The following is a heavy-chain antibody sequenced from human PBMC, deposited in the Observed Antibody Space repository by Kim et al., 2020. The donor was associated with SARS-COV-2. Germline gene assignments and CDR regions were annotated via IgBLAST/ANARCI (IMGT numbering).Heavy chain of an antibody. V-gene: IGHV4-59*01. CDR1: GGSISSYY. D-gene: IGHD3-10*01. J-gene: IGHJ6*02. CDR3: ARAYPTYYYGSGSSYGMDV. Sequence: SETLSLTRTVSGGSISSYYWSWIRQPPGKGLEWIGYIYYSGSTNYNPSLKSRVTISVDTSKNQFSLKLSSVTAADTAVYYCARAYPTYYYGSGSSYGMDVWGQGTTVTVSS. CDR2: IYYSGST.